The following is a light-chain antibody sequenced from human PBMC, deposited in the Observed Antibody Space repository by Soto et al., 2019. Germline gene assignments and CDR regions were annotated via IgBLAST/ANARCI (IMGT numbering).Light chain of an antibody. CDR1: QSISRRY. J-gene: IGKJ1*01. V-gene: IGKV3-20*01. CDR3: QQYGGSPGT. Sequence: EIVLTQSPGTLSLSPGERATLSCRASQSISRRYLAWYQQRPGQAPRLLIYHASNRVTGIPDRFSGSGSGTDFTLTISRLEPEDFAVYHCQQYGGSPGTFGQGTKV. CDR2: HAS.